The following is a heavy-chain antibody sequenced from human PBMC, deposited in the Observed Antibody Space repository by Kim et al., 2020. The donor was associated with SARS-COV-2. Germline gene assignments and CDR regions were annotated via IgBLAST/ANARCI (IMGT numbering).Heavy chain of an antibody. CDR3: ARDKRGPVDY. Sequence: SETLSLTCAVYGGSFSGYYWSWIRQPPGKGLEWIGEINHNGSTNYNPSSKSGVTISVDTSKNQFSLKLSSVTAADTAVYYCARDKRGPVDYWGQGTLVTVSS. CDR1: GGSFSGYY. J-gene: IGHJ4*02. CDR2: INHNGST. V-gene: IGHV4-34*01.